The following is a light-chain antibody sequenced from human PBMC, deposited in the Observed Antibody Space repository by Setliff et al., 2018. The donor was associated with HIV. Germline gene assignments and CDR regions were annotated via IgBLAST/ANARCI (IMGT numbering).Light chain of an antibody. J-gene: IGLJ1*01. CDR2: EDN. CDR3: SSYAITNTLP. Sequence: QSVLTQPASVSGSPGQSITISCTGTYSDVGSYNRVSWYQHHPGKAPKVMIYEDNKRPSGVSNRFSGSKSGNTASLTISGLQAEDEADYYCSSYAITNTLPFGTGTKVTVL. V-gene: IGLV2-14*02. CDR1: YSDVGSYNR.